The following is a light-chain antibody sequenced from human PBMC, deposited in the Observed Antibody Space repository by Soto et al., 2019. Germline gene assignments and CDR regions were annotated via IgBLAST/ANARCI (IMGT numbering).Light chain of an antibody. CDR1: SSDVGAYNY. J-gene: IGLJ1*01. CDR2: EVT. CDR3: SSYADNNDYV. V-gene: IGLV2-8*01. Sequence: QSVLTQPPSASGSLGQSVTISCTGTSSDVGAYNYVSWYQQHPGKAPKLMIYEVTRRPSGVPDRFSGSKSGNTASLNVSGLQAEDEADYYCSSYADNNDYVFGTGTKVTVL.